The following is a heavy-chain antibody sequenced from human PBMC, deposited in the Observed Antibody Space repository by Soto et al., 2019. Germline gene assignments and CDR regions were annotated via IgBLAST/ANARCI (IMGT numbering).Heavy chain of an antibody. J-gene: IGHJ6*02. Sequence: PGESLKISCKASGYSFTTDWIGWVRQMPGKGLEWMGIIYPGDSDTRYSPSFQGQVTISRDNSKNTLYLQMNSLRAEDTAVYYCAKDLPHYSSQLYGMDVWGQGTTVTVSS. CDR1: GYSFTTDW. CDR2: IYPGDSDT. CDR3: AKDLPHYSSQLYGMDV. V-gene: IGHV5-51*01. D-gene: IGHD4-4*01.